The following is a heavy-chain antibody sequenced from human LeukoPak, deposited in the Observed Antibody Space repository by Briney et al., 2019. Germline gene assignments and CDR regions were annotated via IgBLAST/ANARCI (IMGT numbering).Heavy chain of an antibody. V-gene: IGHV7-4-1*02. J-gene: IGHJ6*03. D-gene: IGHD3-10*01. CDR1: GYTFTSYA. CDR3: ARKRKPNGSGRKYYYYYMDV. CDR2: INTNTGNP. Sequence: ASVKVSCKASGYTFTSYAMNWVRQAPGQGLEWMGWINTNTGNPTYAQGFTGRFVFSLDTSVSTAYLQISSLKAEDTAVYYCARKRKPNGSGRKYYYYYMDVWGKGTTVTVSS.